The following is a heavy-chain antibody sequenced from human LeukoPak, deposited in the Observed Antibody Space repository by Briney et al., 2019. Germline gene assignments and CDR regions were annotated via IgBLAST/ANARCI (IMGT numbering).Heavy chain of an antibody. V-gene: IGHV3-23*01. CDR2: ISGSGGST. CDR3: AKRSAGPYYFDY. Sequence: GGSLRLSCVASGFTFSSYTMGWVRQAPGKGLEWVSAISGSGGSTYYADSVKGRFTISRDNSKNTLYLRMNSLRAEDTAVYYCAKRSAGPYYFDYWGQGTLVTVSS. J-gene: IGHJ4*02. CDR1: GFTFSSYT. D-gene: IGHD3-3*01.